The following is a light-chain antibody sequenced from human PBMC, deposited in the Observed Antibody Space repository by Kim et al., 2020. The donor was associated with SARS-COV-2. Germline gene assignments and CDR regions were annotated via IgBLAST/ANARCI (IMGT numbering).Light chain of an antibody. CDR2: GAS. Sequence: LSPGGRASLSCRASQSVSRSELAWYQQKVGQTPRLLIYGASNRASGIPDRFSGSGSGTEFSLTISRLEPEDFAVYYCQQYGTSPYTFGQGTKLEI. CDR3: QQYGTSPYT. CDR1: QSVSRSE. J-gene: IGKJ2*01. V-gene: IGKV3-20*01.